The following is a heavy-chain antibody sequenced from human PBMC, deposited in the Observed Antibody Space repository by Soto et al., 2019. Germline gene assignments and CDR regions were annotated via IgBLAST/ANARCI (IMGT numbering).Heavy chain of an antibody. D-gene: IGHD2-2*01. V-gene: IGHV1-24*01. CDR1: GYTLTELS. Sequence: ASVKVSCKVSGYTLTELSMHWVRQAPGEGLEWMGGFDPEDGETIYAQKFQGRVTMTEDTSTDTAYMELSSLRSEDTAVYYCATARYCSSTSCYFSYYFDYWGQGTLVTVSS. CDR3: ATARYCSSTSCYFSYYFDY. J-gene: IGHJ4*02. CDR2: FDPEDGET.